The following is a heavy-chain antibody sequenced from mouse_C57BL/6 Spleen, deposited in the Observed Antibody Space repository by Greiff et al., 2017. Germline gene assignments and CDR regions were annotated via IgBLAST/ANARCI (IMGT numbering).Heavy chain of an antibody. CDR3: AMGGFPIYYYGSRDY. J-gene: IGHJ2*01. D-gene: IGHD1-1*01. CDR2: IDPSDSYT. V-gene: IGHV1-59*01. CDR1: GYTFTSYW. Sequence: QVQLQQPGAELVRPGTSVKLSCKASGYTFTSYWMHWVKQRPGQGLEWSGVIDPSDSYTNYNQQFKGKATLTVDTSSSTAYMPLRSLTSEDSSVYYCAMGGFPIYYYGSRDYWGQGTTLTVSS.